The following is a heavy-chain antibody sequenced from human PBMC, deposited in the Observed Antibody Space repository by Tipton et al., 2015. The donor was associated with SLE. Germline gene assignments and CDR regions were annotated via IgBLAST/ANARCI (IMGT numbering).Heavy chain of an antibody. D-gene: IGHD1-1*01. CDR2: TANRAYGYTT. CDR1: GFRSDDHW. V-gene: IGHV3-72*01. CDR3: AKLERSDASAF. J-gene: IGHJ3*01. Sequence: GSPRLSYAVYGFRSDDHWMDWVRKAPGKGLEWVGRTANRAYGYTTEYAASVRGRFSISRDDSKNSVYLQMHSLKTEDTAVYFCAKLERSDASAFWGQGTMVAVS.